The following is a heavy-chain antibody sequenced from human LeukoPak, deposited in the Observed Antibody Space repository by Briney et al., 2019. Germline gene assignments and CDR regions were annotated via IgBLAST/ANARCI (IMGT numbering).Heavy chain of an antibody. CDR3: ARGSGWTY. J-gene: IGHJ4*02. Sequence: GGSLRLSCAASGFTFSNFWMHWVRQAPGKGLEWVSSISSSSSYIYYADSVKGQFTISRDNAKNSLYLQMNSLRAEDTAVYYCARGSGWTYWGQGTLVTVSS. V-gene: IGHV3-21*01. D-gene: IGHD6-19*01. CDR2: ISSSSSYI. CDR1: GFTFSNFW.